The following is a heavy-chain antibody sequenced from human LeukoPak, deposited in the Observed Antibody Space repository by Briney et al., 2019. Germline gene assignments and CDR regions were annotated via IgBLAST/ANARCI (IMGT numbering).Heavy chain of an antibody. Sequence: GESLKISCKGSGYSFTSYWIGWVRQMPGKGLEWMGIIYPGDSDTRYSPSFQGQVTISADKSISTAYLQWSSLKASDTAMYYCARNVDYYGSGYYFDYWGQGTLVTVSS. D-gene: IGHD3-10*01. V-gene: IGHV5-51*01. CDR3: ARNVDYYGSGYYFDY. CDR1: GYSFTSYW. J-gene: IGHJ4*02. CDR2: IYPGDSDT.